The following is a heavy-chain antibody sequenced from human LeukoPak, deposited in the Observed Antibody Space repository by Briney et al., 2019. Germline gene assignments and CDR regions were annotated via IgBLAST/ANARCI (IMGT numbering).Heavy chain of an antibody. D-gene: IGHD5-24*01. CDR3: TTNLNPDTGDGDLFDI. J-gene: IGHJ3*02. CDR1: GFTFTDAW. CDR2: IQSKTDGGTI. V-gene: IGHV3-15*01. Sequence: GESLRLSCAASGFTFTDAWMNWVRQGPGKGLEWVGRIQSKTDGGTIYYAAPVKGRFTLSRDDSKNTLYLEMNSLKTEDTAVYFCTTNLNPDTGDGDLFDIWGQGTLVTVSS.